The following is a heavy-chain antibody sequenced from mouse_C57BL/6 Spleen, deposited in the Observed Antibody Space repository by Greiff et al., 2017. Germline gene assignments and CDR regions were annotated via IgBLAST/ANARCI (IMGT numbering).Heavy chain of an antibody. D-gene: IGHD1-1*01. V-gene: IGHV1-61*01. Sequence: VQLQQPGAELVRPGSSVKLSCKASGYTFTSYWMDWVKQRPGQGLEWIGNIYPSDSETHYNQKFKDKATLTVDKSSSTAYMQLSSLTSEDSAVYYCARGPVHLYGSSYWFAYWGQGTLVTVSA. CDR3: ARGPVHLYGSSYWFAY. CDR1: GYTFTSYW. J-gene: IGHJ3*01. CDR2: IYPSDSET.